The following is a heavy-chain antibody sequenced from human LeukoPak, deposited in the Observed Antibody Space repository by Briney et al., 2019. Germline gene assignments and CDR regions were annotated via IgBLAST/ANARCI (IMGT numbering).Heavy chain of an antibody. J-gene: IGHJ4*02. V-gene: IGHV3-49*03. CDR1: GFTFGDYA. CDR2: IRSKAYGGTT. D-gene: IGHD3-9*01. Sequence: GRSLRLSCTASGFTFGDYAMSWFRQAPGKGLEWVGFIRSKAYGGTTEYAASVKGRFTISRDDSKSIAYLQMNSLKTEDTAVYYCTRDRSLHYDILTGYPFDYWGQGTLATVSS. CDR3: TRDRSLHYDILTGYPFDY.